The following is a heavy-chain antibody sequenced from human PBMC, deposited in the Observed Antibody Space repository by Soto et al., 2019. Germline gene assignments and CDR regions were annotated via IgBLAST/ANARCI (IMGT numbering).Heavy chain of an antibody. CDR3: ARRPSFWSGYLSGMDV. J-gene: IGHJ6*02. CDR1: GGSVSSGSYY. D-gene: IGHD3-3*01. Sequence: SETLSLTCTVSGGSVSSGSYYWSWIRQPPGKGLEWIGYIYYSGSTNYNPSLKSRVTISVDTSKNQFSLKLSSVTAADTAVYYCARRPSFWSGYLSGMDVWGQGTTVTVSS. CDR2: IYYSGST. V-gene: IGHV4-61*01.